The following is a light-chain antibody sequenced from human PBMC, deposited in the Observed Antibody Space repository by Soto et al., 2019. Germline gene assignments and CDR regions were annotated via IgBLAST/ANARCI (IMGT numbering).Light chain of an antibody. CDR2: KIS. CDR1: QILVYSDGNTY. V-gene: IGKV2-30*01. Sequence: VVMTQSPLSLPVTLGQPASISCSSIQILVYSDGNTYLNWFQQRPGQSPRRLIYKISNRDSGVPERFSGSGSGTDFTLKISRVEAEDVGVYYCMQGTHWPLTFGQGTRLEIK. J-gene: IGKJ5*01. CDR3: MQGTHWPLT.